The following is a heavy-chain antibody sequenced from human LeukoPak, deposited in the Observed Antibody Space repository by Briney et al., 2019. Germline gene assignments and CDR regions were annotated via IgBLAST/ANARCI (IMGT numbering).Heavy chain of an antibody. V-gene: IGHV3-49*03. CDR1: GFTFGDYT. J-gene: IGHJ3*02. Sequence: GGSLRLSCTASGFTFGDYTMSWFRQAPGKGLEWVGFIRSKAYGGTTEYAASVKGRFTISRDDSKSIAYLQMNSLKTEDTAVYYCTRERSSGWYSDAFDIWGQGTMVTVSS. CDR2: IRSKAYGGTT. CDR3: TRERSSGWYSDAFDI. D-gene: IGHD6-19*01.